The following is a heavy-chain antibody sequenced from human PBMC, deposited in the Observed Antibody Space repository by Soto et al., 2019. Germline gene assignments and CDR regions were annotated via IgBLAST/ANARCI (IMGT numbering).Heavy chain of an antibody. V-gene: IGHV1-3*01. Sequence: QVQVVQSGAEVKKPGASVKISCKASGYSFTTYAMHWVRQVPGQRLEWMAWINGGNGNTKYSQKFQDRVTITRDTSANIAYMELSSLRSEDSAVYYCARGKGMEENYYYHGMDVWGQGTTVSVSS. CDR3: ARGKGMEENYYYHGMDV. CDR2: INGGNGNT. CDR1: GYSFTTYA. J-gene: IGHJ6*02. D-gene: IGHD1-1*01.